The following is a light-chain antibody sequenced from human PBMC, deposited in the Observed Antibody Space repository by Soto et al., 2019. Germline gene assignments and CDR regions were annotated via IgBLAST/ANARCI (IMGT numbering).Light chain of an antibody. CDR1: QSVSSSY. Sequence: VVLTQSPATLSLSPGERGSLSCGASQSVSSSYVAWYQHKPGLATRLLIHDTSSRAIGIPNMLSGSKSGTNFTLTIRRMEPEDVGIYYCHQYGSSPVTCGQGTRLDMK. V-gene: IGKV3D-20*01. J-gene: IGKJ5*01. CDR2: DTS. CDR3: HQYGSSPVT.